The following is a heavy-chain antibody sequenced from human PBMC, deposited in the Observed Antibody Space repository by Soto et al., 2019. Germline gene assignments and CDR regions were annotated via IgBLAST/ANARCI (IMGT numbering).Heavy chain of an antibody. CDR1: GGSISSGGYS. V-gene: IGHV4-30-2*01. CDR3: ADGYIGEYTDSFDY. Sequence: SETLSLTCAVSGGSISSGGYSWSWIRQPPGKGLEWIGYIYHSWSTYYNPSLKSRVTISVDRSKNQFSLKLSSVTAADTAVYYCADGYIGEYTDSFDYWGQRNLVPVSS. D-gene: IGHD2-21*02. J-gene: IGHJ4*02. CDR2: IYHSWST.